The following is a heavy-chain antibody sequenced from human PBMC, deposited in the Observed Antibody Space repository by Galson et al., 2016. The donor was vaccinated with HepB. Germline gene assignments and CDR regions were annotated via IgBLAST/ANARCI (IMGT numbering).Heavy chain of an antibody. CDR2: IWYDGINK. D-gene: IGHD2/OR15-2a*01. CDR3: ARAGPRTFDDYYFDY. CDR1: GFTFNTYG. Sequence: SLRLSCAASGFTFNTYGIHWVRQAPGKGLEWVALIWYDGINKYYADSVKGRFTISRDNSKNAVSLQMSSLRGEDTAMYFCARAGPRTFDDYYFDYWGQGTLVAVSS. J-gene: IGHJ4*02. V-gene: IGHV3-33*01.